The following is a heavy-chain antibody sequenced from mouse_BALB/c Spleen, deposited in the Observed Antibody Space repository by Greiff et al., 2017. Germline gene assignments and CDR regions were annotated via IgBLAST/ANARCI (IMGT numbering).Heavy chain of an antibody. Sequence: EVKLQESGPGLVKPSQSLSLTCSVTGYSITSGYYWNWIRQFPGNKLEWMGYISYDGSNNYNPSLKNRISITRDTSKNQFFLKLNSVTTEDTATYYCARGNSYYRYWFADWGQGTLVTVSA. CDR1: GYSITSGYY. J-gene: IGHJ3*01. CDR3: ARGNSYYRYWFAD. D-gene: IGHD2-14*01. V-gene: IGHV3-6*02. CDR2: ISYDGSN.